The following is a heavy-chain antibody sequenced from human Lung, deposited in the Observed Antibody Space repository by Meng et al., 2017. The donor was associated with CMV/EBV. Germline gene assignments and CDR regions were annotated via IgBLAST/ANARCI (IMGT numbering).Heavy chain of an antibody. CDR3: ARDRNGRRRYYDSSAYYLDY. CDR1: GYTFTSYE. CDR2: INPSGGST. Sequence: ASVKVSCKASGYTFTSYEMQWVRQAPGQGLEWMAIINPSGGSTTYAQKFQGRVTVTRDTSTTSVYMELSSLRSEDTAVYYCARDRNGRRRYYDSSAYYLDYWRQRXLVTVSS. V-gene: IGHV1-46*01. D-gene: IGHD3-22*01. J-gene: IGHJ4*02.